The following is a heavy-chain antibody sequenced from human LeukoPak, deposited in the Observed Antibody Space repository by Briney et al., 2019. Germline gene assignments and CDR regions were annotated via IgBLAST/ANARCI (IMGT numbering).Heavy chain of an antibody. CDR3: AKEPTVVTSWRGGAFDY. V-gene: IGHV3-53*01. J-gene: IGHJ4*02. CDR2: IYSGGST. D-gene: IGHD4-23*01. CDR1: GFTVSSNY. Sequence: PGGSLRLSCAASGFTVSSNYMSWVRQAPGKGLEWVSSIYSGGSTYYADPGKGRFTLSRDTSENTLYLQMNRLRPEDTAVYYCAKEPTVVTSWRGGAFDYWGQGTLVSVSS.